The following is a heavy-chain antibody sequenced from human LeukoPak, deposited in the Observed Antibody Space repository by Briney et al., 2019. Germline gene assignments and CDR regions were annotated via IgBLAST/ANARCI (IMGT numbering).Heavy chain of an antibody. CDR3: ASGMGELWYDY. J-gene: IGHJ4*02. V-gene: IGHV4-59*01. CDR2: IYYSGST. Sequence: SETLSLTCTVSGGSISSYYWSWIRQPPGKGLGWIGYIYYSGSTNYNPSLKSRVTISVDTSKNQFSLKLSSVTAADTAVYYCASGMGELWYDYWGQGTLVTVSS. CDR1: GGSISSYY. D-gene: IGHD3-16*01.